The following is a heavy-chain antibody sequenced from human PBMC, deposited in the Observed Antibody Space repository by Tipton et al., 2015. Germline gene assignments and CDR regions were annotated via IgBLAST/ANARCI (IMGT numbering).Heavy chain of an antibody. CDR2: IYHSGST. CDR3: ARAAPSGWYGKGPFDQ. CDR1: GGSISSYY. J-gene: IGHJ4*02. Sequence: GLVKPSETLSLTCTVSGGSISSYYWSWIRQPPGKGLEWIGSIYHSGSTNYNPSLKSRVSISVDTSKNQFSLKLSSVTAADTAVYYCARAAPSGWYGKGPFDQWGQGTLVTVSS. D-gene: IGHD6-19*01. V-gene: IGHV4-59*01.